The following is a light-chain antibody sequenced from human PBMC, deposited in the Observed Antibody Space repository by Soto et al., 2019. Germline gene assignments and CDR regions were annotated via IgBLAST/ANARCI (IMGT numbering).Light chain of an antibody. CDR1: SSDIGAYNR. CDR2: EVR. CDR3: SSYTSSNTLI. Sequence: QSVLTRPPSVSGSPGQSVTISCTGTSSDIGAYNRVSWYQQPPGTAPKLMIYEVRDRTSGVPDRFSGSKSGNTASLTISGLQAEDEADYYCSSYTSSNTLIFGGGTK. J-gene: IGLJ2*01. V-gene: IGLV2-18*02.